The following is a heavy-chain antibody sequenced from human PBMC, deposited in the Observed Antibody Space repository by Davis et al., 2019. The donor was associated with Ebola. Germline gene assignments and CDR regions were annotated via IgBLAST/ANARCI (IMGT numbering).Heavy chain of an antibody. J-gene: IGHJ4*02. CDR2: ISGSGGST. Sequence: PGGSLRLSCAASGFTFSSYAMSWVRQAPGKGLEWVSAISGSGGSTYYADSVKGRFTISRDNSKNTLYLQMNSLRAEDTAVYYCAKDPVGYYDSSGYPYPIDYWGQGTLVTVSS. D-gene: IGHD3-22*01. CDR3: AKDPVGYYDSSGYPYPIDY. V-gene: IGHV3-23*01. CDR1: GFTFSSYA.